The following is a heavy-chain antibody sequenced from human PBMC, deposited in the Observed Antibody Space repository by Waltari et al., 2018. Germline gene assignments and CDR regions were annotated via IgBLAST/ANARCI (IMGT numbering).Heavy chain of an antibody. D-gene: IGHD3-3*01. V-gene: IGHV3-21*01. CDR1: GFTFSSYS. Sequence: EVQLVESGGGLVKPGGSLRLSCAASGFTFSSYSMNWVRQAPGKGLEWVSCISSSSSYIYYADSVKGRFTISRDNAKNSLYLQMNSLRAEDTAVYYCASGTVRFLEWLFFGMDVWGQGTTVTV. J-gene: IGHJ6*02. CDR3: ASGTVRFLEWLFFGMDV. CDR2: ISSSSSYI.